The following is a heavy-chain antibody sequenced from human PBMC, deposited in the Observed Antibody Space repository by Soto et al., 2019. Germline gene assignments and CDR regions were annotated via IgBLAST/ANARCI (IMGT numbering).Heavy chain of an antibody. Sequence: QLQVQESGPGLVKPSETLSLTCTVSSGSISSSSFYWGWIRQPPGKGLEWIGSIYYTGSTYYNPSLKSRVTISIDRSKNHFSLKMSSVTAADTAVYYCARLYPYNYYYVMDVWGQGTTVTVSS. D-gene: IGHD2-8*01. J-gene: IGHJ6*02. CDR3: ARLYPYNYYYVMDV. V-gene: IGHV4-39*02. CDR1: SGSISSSSFY. CDR2: IYYTGST.